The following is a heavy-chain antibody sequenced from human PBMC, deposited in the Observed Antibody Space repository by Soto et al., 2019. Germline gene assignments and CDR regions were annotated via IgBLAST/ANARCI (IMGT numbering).Heavy chain of an antibody. V-gene: IGHV4-39*02. CDR2: IYYSGVT. J-gene: IGHJ5*01. CDR1: GGSIASSPYY. Sequence: SETLSLTCTVSGGSIASSPYYWGWIRQSPGKGLEWIESIYYSGVTHYNPSLKSRITINPDTSNNHLSLQLDSVTPDDTAVYYCARLIGDSWLDSWGQGTLVTVSS. D-gene: IGHD2-8*01. CDR3: ARLIGDSWLDS.